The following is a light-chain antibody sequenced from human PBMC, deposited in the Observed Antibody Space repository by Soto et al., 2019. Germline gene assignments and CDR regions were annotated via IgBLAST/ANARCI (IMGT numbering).Light chain of an antibody. Sequence: QSVLTQPPSVSGAPGQRVTISCTGSSSNIGAGYDVHWYQQLPGTAPKLLISGKNNRPSGVPDRFSGSKSGTSASLAITGLQAEDEADYYCQSYDSSLSVVFGGGTKLTVL. V-gene: IGLV1-40*01. CDR3: QSYDSSLSVV. CDR2: GKN. J-gene: IGLJ2*01. CDR1: SSNIGAGYD.